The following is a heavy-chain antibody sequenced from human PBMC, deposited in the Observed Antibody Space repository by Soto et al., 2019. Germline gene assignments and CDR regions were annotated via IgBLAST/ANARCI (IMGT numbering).Heavy chain of an antibody. D-gene: IGHD2-15*01. J-gene: IGHJ4*02. Sequence: PSETLSLTCTVSGGSVSSGSYYWSWIRQPPGKGLEWIGYIYYSGSTYYNPSLKSRVTISVDTSKNQFSLKLSSVTAADTAVYYCARDRECSGGTCYNYFDYWGQGTLVTVSS. CDR2: IYYSGST. CDR1: GGSVSSGSYY. CDR3: ARDRECSGGTCYNYFDY. V-gene: IGHV4-61*01.